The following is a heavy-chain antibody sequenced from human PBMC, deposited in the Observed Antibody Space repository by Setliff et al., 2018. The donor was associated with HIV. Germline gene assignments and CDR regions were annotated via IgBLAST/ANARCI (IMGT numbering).Heavy chain of an antibody. CDR1: GGSVSTSSYS. CDR3: GRVAGYCAPSRCYGYNAFDI. Sequence: SETLSLTCTVSGGSVSTSSYSWGWIRQPPEKGLEWIGTIYHTGKTYYNSSLNNRVTIAVDTSKDQFSLNLSTVTAADTAVYYCGRVAGYCAPSRCYGYNAFDIWGPGTMVTVS. J-gene: IGHJ3*02. CDR2: IYHTGKT. V-gene: IGHV4-39*01. D-gene: IGHD2-15*01.